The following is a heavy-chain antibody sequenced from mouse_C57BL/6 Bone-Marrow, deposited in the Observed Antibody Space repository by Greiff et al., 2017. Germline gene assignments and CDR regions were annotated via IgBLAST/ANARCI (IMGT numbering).Heavy chain of an antibody. D-gene: IGHD2-4*01. Sequence: EVQLQQPGPELVKPGASVKISCKASGYSFTDYNMHWVKQSTGKSLEWIGVINPNYGTTSYNQKFKGKATLTVDQSSSTAYMQLNRLTSEDSAVYYCARGYDYDYAMDYWGQGTSVTVSS. CDR2: INPNYGTT. CDR1: GYSFTDYN. V-gene: IGHV1-39*01. J-gene: IGHJ4*01. CDR3: ARGYDYDYAMDY.